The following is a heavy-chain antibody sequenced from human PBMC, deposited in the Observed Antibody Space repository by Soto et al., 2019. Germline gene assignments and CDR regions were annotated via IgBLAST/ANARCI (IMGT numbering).Heavy chain of an antibody. J-gene: IGHJ4*02. D-gene: IGHD4-17*01. CDR1: GFTFSTYA. CDR2: ITSSGVNT. Sequence: EVQLLESGGGLVQPGGSLRLSCAASGFTFSTYAMRWVRQAPGKGLEWVSLITSSGVNTYYADSVKGRFTISRDNSKNTLYLQMNSLSSEDTAIYYCAKDAPDTYYGDYGHYWGQGTLVTVSS. CDR3: AKDAPDTYYGDYGHY. V-gene: IGHV3-23*01.